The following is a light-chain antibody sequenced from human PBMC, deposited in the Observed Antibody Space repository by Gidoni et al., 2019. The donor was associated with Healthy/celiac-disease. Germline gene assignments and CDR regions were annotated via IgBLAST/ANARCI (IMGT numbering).Light chain of an antibody. Sequence: EIVLTQSPGTLSLSPGERATLSCRASQSVSSSYLAWYQQKPGQAPRLLSYGASSRATGIPDRFSGSGSGTDFTLTISRLEPEDFAVYYCQQYGSSPVTFGQGTKLEIK. CDR3: QQYGSSPVT. CDR1: QSVSSSY. V-gene: IGKV3-20*01. J-gene: IGKJ2*01. CDR2: GAS.